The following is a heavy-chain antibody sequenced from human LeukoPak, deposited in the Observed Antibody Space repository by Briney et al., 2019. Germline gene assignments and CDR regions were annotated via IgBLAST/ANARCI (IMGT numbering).Heavy chain of an antibody. CDR1: GGTFSSYT. CDR3: ARGGGLRWYADAFDI. Sequence: SVKVSCKASGGTFSSYTISWVRQAPGQGLEWMGRIIPILGIANYAQKFQGRVTITADKSTNTAYMELSSLRSEDTAVYYCARGGGLRWYADAFDIWGQGTMVTVSS. D-gene: IGHD4-23*01. J-gene: IGHJ3*02. V-gene: IGHV1-69*02. CDR2: IIPILGIA.